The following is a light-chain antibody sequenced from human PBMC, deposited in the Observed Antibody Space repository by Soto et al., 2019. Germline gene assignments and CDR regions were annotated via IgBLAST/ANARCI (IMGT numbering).Light chain of an antibody. CDR2: GAS. Sequence: EIVMTQSPATLSVSPGDTAILSCRASQSVSTNLAWYQQKPGQAPRLLIYGASTRATDIPARFTGSGSGTEFTLTISSLQSEDSATYYCQQNYRTPRTFGQGTKVEIK. V-gene: IGKV3-15*01. CDR1: QSVSTN. CDR3: QQNYRTPRT. J-gene: IGKJ1*01.